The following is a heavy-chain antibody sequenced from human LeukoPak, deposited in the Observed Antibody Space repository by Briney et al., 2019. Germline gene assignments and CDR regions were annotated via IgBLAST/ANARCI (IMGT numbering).Heavy chain of an antibody. CDR3: ARDGGYCSSTSCDNYYYYYGMDG. V-gene: IGHV1-18*01. J-gene: IGHJ6*02. Sequence: ASVKVSCKASGYTFTSYGISWVRQAPGQGLEWMGWISAYNGNTKYAQKLQGRVTMTTDTYTSTAYMELRSLRSDDTAVYYCARDGGYCSSTSCDNYYYYYGMDGWGQGTTVTVSS. CDR2: ISAYNGNT. CDR1: GYTFTSYG. D-gene: IGHD2-2*01.